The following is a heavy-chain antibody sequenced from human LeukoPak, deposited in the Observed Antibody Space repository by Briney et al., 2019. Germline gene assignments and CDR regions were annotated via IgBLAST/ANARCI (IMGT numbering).Heavy chain of an antibody. J-gene: IGHJ4*02. CDR2: ISNSGGST. CDR3: ANSYTVTTSPFDY. D-gene: IGHD4-17*01. Sequence: GGSLRLSCAASGFAFSTYVMSWVRQTPGKGLEWVSTISNSGGSTYNADSVKGRFTISRDNSKNTLYLQMNSLRAEDTAVYFCANSYTVTTSPFDYWGQGTLVSVSS. V-gene: IGHV3-23*01. CDR1: GFAFSTYV.